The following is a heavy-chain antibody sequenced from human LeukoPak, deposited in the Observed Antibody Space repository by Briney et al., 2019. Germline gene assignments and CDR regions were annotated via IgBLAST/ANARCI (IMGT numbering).Heavy chain of an antibody. J-gene: IGHJ4*02. V-gene: IGHV1-69*04. CDR2: IIPILGIA. D-gene: IGHD3-3*01. CDR3: ARDSLTILGVAPVH. Sequence: SVKVSCKASGGTFSSYAISWVRQAPGQGLEWMGRIIPILGIANYAQKFQGRVTITADESTSTAYMELSSLRSEDTAVYYCARDSLTILGVAPVHWGQGTLVTVS. CDR1: GGTFSSYA.